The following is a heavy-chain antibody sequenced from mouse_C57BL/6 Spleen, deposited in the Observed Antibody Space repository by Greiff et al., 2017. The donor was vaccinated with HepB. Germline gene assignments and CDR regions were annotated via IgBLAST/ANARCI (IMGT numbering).Heavy chain of an antibody. J-gene: IGHJ4*01. Sequence: EVQLQQSGPELVKPGASVKMSCKASGYTFTDYNMHWVKQSHGKSLEWIGYINPNNGGTSYNQKFKGKATLTVNKSSSTAYMELRSLTSEDSAVYYCARDGDPYYYAMDYWGQGTSVTVSS. CDR3: ARDGDPYYYAMDY. CDR2: INPNNGGT. V-gene: IGHV1-22*01. D-gene: IGHD2-13*01. CDR1: GYTFTDYN.